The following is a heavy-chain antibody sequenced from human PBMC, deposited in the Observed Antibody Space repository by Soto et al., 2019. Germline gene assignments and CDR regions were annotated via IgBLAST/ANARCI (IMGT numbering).Heavy chain of an antibody. CDR3: ARVGYGSGPGTPSYGFDY. V-gene: IGHV4-31*03. Sequence: SETLSLTCTVSGGSISSGNYHWSWIRQQPGKGLERIGYISYSGSTYYNPSLGSRVTISVDTSKNQFSLKLSSVTAADTAVYYCARVGYGSGPGTPSYGFDYWGQGTLVTVSS. CDR2: ISYSGST. CDR1: GGSISSGNYH. D-gene: IGHD3-10*01. J-gene: IGHJ4*02.